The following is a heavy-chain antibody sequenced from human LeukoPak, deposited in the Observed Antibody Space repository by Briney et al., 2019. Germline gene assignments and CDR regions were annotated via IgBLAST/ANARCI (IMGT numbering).Heavy chain of an antibody. CDR2: ISPSGGST. Sequence: ASVKVSCKAFGYTFTSNYMHWVRQAPGQGPEWMGVISPSGGSTTYAQKFQGRVTLTRDMSTNTDYLELSSLRSEDTAVYYCARRVLLWFGELGFDIWGQGTMVTVSS. D-gene: IGHD3-10*01. V-gene: IGHV1-46*01. J-gene: IGHJ3*02. CDR3: ARRVLLWFGELGFDI. CDR1: GYTFTSNY.